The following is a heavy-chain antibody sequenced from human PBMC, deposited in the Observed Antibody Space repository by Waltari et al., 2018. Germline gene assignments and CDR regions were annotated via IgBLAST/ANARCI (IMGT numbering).Heavy chain of an antibody. CDR2: IIPIFGTA. Sequence: QVQLVQSGAEVKKPGSSVKVSCKASGGTFSSYAISWVRQAPGQGLEWMGGIIPIFGTANDAQKLQGRVTITTDEATSTAYMELSSLRSEDTAVYYCAREDSMITFGGFDYWGQGTLVTVSS. V-gene: IGHV1-69*05. J-gene: IGHJ4*02. CDR1: GGTFSSYA. CDR3: AREDSMITFGGFDY. D-gene: IGHD3-16*01.